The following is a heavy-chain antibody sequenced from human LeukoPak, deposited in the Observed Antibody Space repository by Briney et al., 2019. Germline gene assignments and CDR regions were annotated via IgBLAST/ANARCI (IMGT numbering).Heavy chain of an antibody. CDR2: IYSGGST. D-gene: IGHD5-12*01. J-gene: IGHJ4*02. V-gene: IGHV3-53*01. CDR1: GFTVSSNY. Sequence: GGSLRLSCAASGFTVSSNYMGWVRQAPGKGLEWVSVIYSGGSTYYADSVKGRFTISRDNSKNTLYLQMNSLRAEDTAVYYCASLNGWLRAFDCWGQGTLVTVSS. CDR3: ASLNGWLRAFDC.